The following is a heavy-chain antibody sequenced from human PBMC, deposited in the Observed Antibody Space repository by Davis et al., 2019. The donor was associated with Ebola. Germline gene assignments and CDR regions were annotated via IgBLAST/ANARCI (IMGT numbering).Heavy chain of an antibody. CDR1: GFTFGDYA. J-gene: IGHJ6*02. Sequence: GSLRLSCTASGFTFGDYAMSWFRQAPGKGLEWVGFIRSKAYGGTTEYAASVKGRFTISRDDSKSIAYLQMNSLKTEDTAVYYCTRRGRICSGGSCYSESSYYYGMDVWGQGTTVTVSS. D-gene: IGHD2-15*01. CDR3: TRRGRICSGGSCYSESSYYYGMDV. V-gene: IGHV3-49*03. CDR2: IRSKAYGGTT.